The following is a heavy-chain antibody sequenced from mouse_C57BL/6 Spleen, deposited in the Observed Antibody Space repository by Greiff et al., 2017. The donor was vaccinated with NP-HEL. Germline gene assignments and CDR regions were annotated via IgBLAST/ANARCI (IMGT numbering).Heavy chain of an antibody. V-gene: IGHV1-69*01. CDR3: ATYGNSPWFAY. CDR1: GYTFTSYW. J-gene: IGHJ3*01. Sequence: QVQLQQSGAELVMPGASVKLSCKASGYTFTSYWMHWVKQRPGQGLEWIGEIDPSDSYTNYNQKFKGKSTLTVDKSSSTAYMQLSSLTYEDAAVYDCATYGNSPWFAYWGKGTLVTVSA. CDR2: IDPSDSYT. D-gene: IGHD2-1*01.